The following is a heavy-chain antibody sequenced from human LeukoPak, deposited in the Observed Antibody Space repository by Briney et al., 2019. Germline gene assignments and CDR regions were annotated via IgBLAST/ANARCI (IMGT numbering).Heavy chain of an antibody. Sequence: GGSLRLSCAASGFTFTTYWMHWVRQAPGKGLVWVSHINSDGSITSYADSVKGRFTISRDNSKNTLYLQMNSLRAEDTAVYYCARVSRRGSGWYVAFDYWGQGTLVTVSS. V-gene: IGHV3-74*01. J-gene: IGHJ4*02. CDR3: ARVSRRGSGWYVAFDY. CDR1: GFTFTTYW. CDR2: INSDGSIT. D-gene: IGHD6-19*01.